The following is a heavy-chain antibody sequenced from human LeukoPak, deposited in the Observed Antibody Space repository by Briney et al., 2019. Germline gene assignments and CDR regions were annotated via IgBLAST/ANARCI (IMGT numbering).Heavy chain of an antibody. V-gene: IGHV3-74*01. CDR1: GFTFSSYW. D-gene: IGHD6-13*01. Sequence: GSLRLSCAASGFTFSSYWMHWVRQAPGKGLVWVSRINSDGSSTSYADSVKGRFTISRDNAKNTLYLQMDSLRAEDTAVYYCARVMDMASSWYGDYFDYWGQGTLVTVSS. CDR3: ARVMDMASSWYGDYFDY. J-gene: IGHJ4*02. CDR2: INSDGSST.